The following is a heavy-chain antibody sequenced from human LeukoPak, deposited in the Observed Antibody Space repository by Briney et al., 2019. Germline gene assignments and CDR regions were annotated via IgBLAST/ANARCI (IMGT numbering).Heavy chain of an antibody. Sequence: GGSLRLSCEASGFTFSLYSMNWVRQAPGKGLEWVSYISSSGSTKYYADSVKGRFTISRDNAKNSLYLQMISLRAEDTALYYCARVEGFIDYWGQGTLVTVSS. D-gene: IGHD3-16*02. J-gene: IGHJ4*02. CDR1: GFTFSLYS. CDR2: ISSSGSTK. V-gene: IGHV3-48*04. CDR3: ARVEGFIDY.